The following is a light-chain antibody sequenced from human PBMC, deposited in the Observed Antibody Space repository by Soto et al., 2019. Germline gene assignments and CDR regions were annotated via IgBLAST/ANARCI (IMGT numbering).Light chain of an antibody. V-gene: IGLV1-44*01. Sequence: QSVLTQPPSASGTPGQRVSISCSGSTSNIGSQTVNWYQHLPGTAPKLLIDSNNQRPSGVPDRFSGSKSGTSASLAISGRQSEDEADYYCAAWDDSLYGLWVFGGGTQLAGL. CDR2: SNN. CDR1: TSNIGSQT. CDR3: AAWDDSLYGLWV. J-gene: IGLJ3*02.